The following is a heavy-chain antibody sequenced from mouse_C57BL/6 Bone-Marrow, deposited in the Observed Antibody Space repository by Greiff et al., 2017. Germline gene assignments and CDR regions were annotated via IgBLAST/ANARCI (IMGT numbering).Heavy chain of an antibody. J-gene: IGHJ4*01. CDR3: ARDYSNPYAMDY. V-gene: IGHV1-69*01. CDR1: GYTFTSYW. D-gene: IGHD2-5*01. Sequence: QVQLQQPGAELVMPGASVKLSCKASGYTFTSYWMHWVKQRPGQGLERIGEIDPSDSYTNYNQKFKGKSTLTVDKSSSTAYMQLSSLTSEDSAVYYCARDYSNPYAMDYWGQGTSVTVSS. CDR2: IDPSDSYT.